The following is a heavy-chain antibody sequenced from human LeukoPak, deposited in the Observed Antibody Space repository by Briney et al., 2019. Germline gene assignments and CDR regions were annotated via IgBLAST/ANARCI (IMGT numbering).Heavy chain of an antibody. Sequence: GGSLRLSCAASGFTFSSYGMHWVRQAPGKGLEWVAFIRYDGSNKYYADSVKGRFTISRDNSKNTLYLQMNSLRAEGTAVYYCAKAGYYGSGSYEASAFDIWGQGTMVTVSS. V-gene: IGHV3-30*02. J-gene: IGHJ3*02. CDR3: AKAGYYGSGSYEASAFDI. CDR1: GFTFSSYG. D-gene: IGHD3-10*01. CDR2: IRYDGSNK.